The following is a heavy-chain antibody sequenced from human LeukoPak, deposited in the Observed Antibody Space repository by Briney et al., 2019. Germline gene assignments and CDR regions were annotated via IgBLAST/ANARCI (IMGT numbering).Heavy chain of an antibody. CDR1: GFAFSGSA. CDR2: IRSKANSYAT. Sequence: GGSLRLSCAASGFAFSGSAMHWVRQASGKGLEWVGRIRSKANSYATAYAASVKGRFTISRDDSENTAYLQMNSLKTEDTAVYYCTSLAAAGFDYWGQGTLVTVSS. V-gene: IGHV3-73*01. D-gene: IGHD6-13*01. CDR3: TSLAAAGFDY. J-gene: IGHJ4*02.